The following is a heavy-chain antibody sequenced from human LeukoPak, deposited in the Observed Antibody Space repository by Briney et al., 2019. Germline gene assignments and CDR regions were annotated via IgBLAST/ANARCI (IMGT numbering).Heavy chain of an antibody. Sequence: SETLSLTCTVSGGSISSYYWSWIRQPPGKGLEWIGYIYYSGSTNYNPSLKSRVTISVDTSKNQFSLKLSSVTAADTAVYYCARLSYDFWSGYQDFDYWGQGTLVTVSS. D-gene: IGHD3-3*01. CDR1: GGSISSYY. CDR2: IYYSGST. V-gene: IGHV4-59*12. J-gene: IGHJ4*02. CDR3: ARLSYDFWSGYQDFDY.